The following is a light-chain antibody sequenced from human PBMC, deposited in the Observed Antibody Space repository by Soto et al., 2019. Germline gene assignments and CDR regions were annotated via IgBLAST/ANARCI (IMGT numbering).Light chain of an antibody. Sequence: EIGLTQSPGTLSLSPGERATLSCRASQSVSSNYLAWYRRKPGQAPRLLIYGASNRATDIPGRFSGSGSGTDFTLTITRLEPEDFAVYYCQQYGSSPPTFGPGNRVEIK. CDR3: QQYGSSPPT. CDR1: QSVSSNY. V-gene: IGKV3-20*01. CDR2: GAS. J-gene: IGKJ1*01.